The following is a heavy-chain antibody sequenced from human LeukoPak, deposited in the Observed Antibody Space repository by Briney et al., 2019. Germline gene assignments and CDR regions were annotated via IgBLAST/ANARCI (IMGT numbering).Heavy chain of an antibody. J-gene: IGHJ4*02. D-gene: IGHD6-19*01. CDR1: GFTFSSYW. V-gene: IGHV3-7*01. Sequence: GGSLRLSCAASGFTFSSYWMSWVRQAPGKGLEWVANIKQDGSEKYCVDSVKGRFTISRDNPQNSLYLQMNSLRAEDTAVYYCARVARPWGISVAGTFDSWGQGTLVTVSS. CDR2: IKQDGSEK. CDR3: ARVARPWGISVAGTFDS.